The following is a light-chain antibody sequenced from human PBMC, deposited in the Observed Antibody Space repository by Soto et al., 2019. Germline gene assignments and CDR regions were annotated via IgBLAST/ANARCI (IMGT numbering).Light chain of an antibody. CDR2: DAS. V-gene: IGKV1-33*01. Sequence: DIQMTQSPSSLSASVGDRVTITCQASQDISNYLNWYQQKPGKAPKLLIYDASNLETGVPSRFSGSGTGPDFNFTISSLQPEDIATYYCQQYDNLPLTFGGGTKVEIK. CDR1: QDISNY. CDR3: QQYDNLPLT. J-gene: IGKJ4*01.